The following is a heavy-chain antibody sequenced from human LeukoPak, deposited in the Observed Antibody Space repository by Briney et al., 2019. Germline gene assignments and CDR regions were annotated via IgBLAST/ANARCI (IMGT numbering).Heavy chain of an antibody. CDR2: IYYSGST. CDR1: GVSISSYY. CDR3: ARDFFSNLGRFDP. Sequence: SETLSLTCIVSGVSISSYYWSWIRQPPGKGLEWIGYIYYSGSTNYNPSLKSRVTISVDMSKNQFSLKLSSVTAADTAVYYCARDFFSNLGRFDPWGQGTLVTVSS. J-gene: IGHJ5*02. D-gene: IGHD3-3*02. V-gene: IGHV4-59*01.